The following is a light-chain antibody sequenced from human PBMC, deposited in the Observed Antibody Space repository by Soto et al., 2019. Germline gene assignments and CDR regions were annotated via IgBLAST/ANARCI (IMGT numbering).Light chain of an antibody. J-gene: IGKJ2*01. CDR2: WAS. Sequence: DIVMTQSPDSLAMSLGERATINCKSSQSVLYSSDNKNFLAWYQQKSGQPPRLIIYWASTRESGVPDRFSGGGSGTDFTLTISSLQAEDVAVYYCQQYYSTPYTFGQGTKLELK. CDR3: QQYYSTPYT. V-gene: IGKV4-1*01. CDR1: QSVLYSSDNKNF.